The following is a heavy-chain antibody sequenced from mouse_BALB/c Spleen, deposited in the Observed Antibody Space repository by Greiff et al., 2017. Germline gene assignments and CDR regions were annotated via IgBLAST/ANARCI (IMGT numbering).Heavy chain of an antibody. Sequence: EVMLVESGGGLVKPGGSLKLSCAASGFTFSSYAMSWVRQSPEKRLEWVAEISSGGSYTYYPDTVTGRFTISRDNAKNTLYLEMSSLRSEDTAMYYCARRQFAYWGQGTLVTVSA. CDR2: ISSGGSYT. V-gene: IGHV5-9-4*01. CDR3: ARRQFAY. CDR1: GFTFSSYA. J-gene: IGHJ3*01.